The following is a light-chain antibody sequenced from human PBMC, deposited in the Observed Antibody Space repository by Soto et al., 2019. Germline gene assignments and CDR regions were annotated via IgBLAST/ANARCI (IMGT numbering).Light chain of an antibody. CDR2: EVS. CDR3: SSYTSSFTLV. V-gene: IGLV2-14*01. Sequence: QSALTQPASVSGSPGQSITISCTGTSRDVGSYNYVSWYQQHPDKAPKLMISEVSNRPSGISNRFSGSKSGNTASLTISGLQAEDEADYYCSSYTSSFTLVFGTGTKVTVL. J-gene: IGLJ1*01. CDR1: SRDVGSYNY.